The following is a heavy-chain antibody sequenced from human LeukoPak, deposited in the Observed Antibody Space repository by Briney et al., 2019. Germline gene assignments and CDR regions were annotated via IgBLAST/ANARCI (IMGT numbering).Heavy chain of an antibody. CDR3: ARLKGDGYTYYYYYGMDV. V-gene: IGHV1-18*01. Sequence: ASVKASCKASGYTFTSYGISWVRQAPGQGLEWMGWISAYNGNTNYAQKLQGRVTMTTDTSTSTAYMELRSLRSDDTAVYYCARLKGDGYTYYYYYGMDVWGQGTTVTVSS. CDR1: GYTFTSYG. D-gene: IGHD5-24*01. J-gene: IGHJ6*02. CDR2: ISAYNGNT.